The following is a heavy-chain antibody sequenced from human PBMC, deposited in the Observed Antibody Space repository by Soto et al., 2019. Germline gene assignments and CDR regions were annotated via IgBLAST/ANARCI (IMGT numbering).Heavy chain of an antibody. CDR3: ARPPGYISDWYYFDL. Sequence: ASVKVSCKACGYTFTGYYMHWVRQAPGQGFEWMGRISPKSGGTNYAQKFQGRVTMTWDTSLNTAYMELCSLISEDTAVYYCARPPGYISDWYYFDLWGQGTLVTVSS. CDR2: ISPKSGGT. J-gene: IGHJ4*02. V-gene: IGHV1-2*02. CDR1: GYTFTGYY. D-gene: IGHD6-19*01.